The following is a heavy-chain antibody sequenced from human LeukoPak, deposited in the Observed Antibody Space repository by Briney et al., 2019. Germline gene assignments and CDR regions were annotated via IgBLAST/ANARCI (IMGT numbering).Heavy chain of an antibody. J-gene: IGHJ3*02. Sequence: GGSLRLSCAASGFTFSSYAISWVRQAPGKGLEWVSAISGSGGSTYYADSVKGRFTISRDNSKNTLYLQMNSLRAEDTAVYYCAKDSSQRRITIFGVVAFDAFDIWGQGTMVTVSS. CDR1: GFTFSSYA. V-gene: IGHV3-23*01. CDR2: ISGSGGST. D-gene: IGHD3-3*01. CDR3: AKDSSQRRITIFGVVAFDAFDI.